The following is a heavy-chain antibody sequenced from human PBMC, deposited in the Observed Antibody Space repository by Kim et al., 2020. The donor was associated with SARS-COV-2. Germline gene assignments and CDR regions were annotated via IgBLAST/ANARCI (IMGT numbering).Heavy chain of an antibody. D-gene: IGHD3-22*01. CDR3: ARQYYYDSSDPYGMDY. CDR1: GYSFTSYW. V-gene: IGHV5-51*01. J-gene: IGHJ4*02. Sequence: GESLKISCKGSGYSFTSYWIGWVRQMPGKGLEWMGIIYPGDSDTRYSPSFQGQVTISADKSISTAYLQWSSLKASDTAMYYCARQYYYDSSDPYGMDYWGQGTLVTVSS. CDR2: IYPGDSDT.